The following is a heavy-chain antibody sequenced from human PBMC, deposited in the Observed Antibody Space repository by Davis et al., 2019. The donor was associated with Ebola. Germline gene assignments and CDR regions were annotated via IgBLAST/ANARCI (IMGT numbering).Heavy chain of an antibody. V-gene: IGHV3-72*01. CDR1: GFAFSVHY. CDR3: VTENWYRFES. Sequence: GESLKISCAASGFAFSVHYMDWVRLTPGKGLEWVGLSRNKENRYSTEYAASVKGRFTISRDDSKNLLYLEMNSLRTEDTAVYYCVTENWYRFESWGQGTLATVSS. D-gene: IGHD1/OR15-1a*01. CDR2: SRNKENRYST. J-gene: IGHJ4*02.